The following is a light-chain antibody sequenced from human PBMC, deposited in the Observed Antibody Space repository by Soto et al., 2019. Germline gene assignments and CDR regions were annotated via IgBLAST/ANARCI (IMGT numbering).Light chain of an antibody. CDR1: QSVSSN. V-gene: IGKV3-15*01. CDR2: GAS. CDR3: QQYNNWPPGKYT. Sequence: EIMMTQSPATLSVSPGERATLSCRASQSVSSNLAWYQQKPGQAPRLLIYGASTRATGIPTRFSGSGSGTEFTLTISSLQSEDFAVYYWQQYNNWPPGKYTFGQGTKLEIK. J-gene: IGKJ2*01.